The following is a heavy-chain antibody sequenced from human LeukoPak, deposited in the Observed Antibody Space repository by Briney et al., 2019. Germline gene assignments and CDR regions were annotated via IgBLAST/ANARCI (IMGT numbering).Heavy chain of an antibody. CDR2: ISWNGSNI. Sequence: PGGSLRLSCAASGFTFGDYTMHWVRQTPGKGLEWVSGISWNGSNIGYADFVKGRFTISRDNAKNSLYLQMNSLRAEDTASYYCTKEAIWFGELYSFDYWGQGTLVTVSS. V-gene: IGHV3-9*01. J-gene: IGHJ4*02. CDR3: TKEAIWFGELYSFDY. CDR1: GFTFGDYT. D-gene: IGHD3-10*01.